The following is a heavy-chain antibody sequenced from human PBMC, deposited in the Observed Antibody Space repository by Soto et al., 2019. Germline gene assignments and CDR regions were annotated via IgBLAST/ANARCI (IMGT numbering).Heavy chain of an antibody. CDR2: ISSSGSTI. CDR1: GFTFSSYE. CDR3: ARDNNYYDSSGYYSTNAFDI. Sequence: GGSLRLSCAASGFTFSSYEMNWVRQAPGKGLEWVSYISSSGSTIDYADSVKGRFTISRDNAKNSLYLQMNSLRAEDTAVYYCARDNNYYDSSGYYSTNAFDIWGQGTMVTVSS. J-gene: IGHJ3*02. D-gene: IGHD3-22*01. V-gene: IGHV3-48*03.